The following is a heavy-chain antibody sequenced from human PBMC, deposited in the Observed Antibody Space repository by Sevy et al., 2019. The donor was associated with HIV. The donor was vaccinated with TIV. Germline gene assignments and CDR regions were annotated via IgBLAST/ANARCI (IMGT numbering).Heavy chain of an antibody. J-gene: IGHJ4*02. D-gene: IGHD3-10*01. CDR2: IRSKAYAGTT. CDR1: GFTFGDYA. CDR3: TRGGEGRITMVQASDY. Sequence: GGSLRLSCTASGFTFGDYAMSWFRQAPGKGLEWVGFIRSKAYAGTTEYAASVKGRFTISRDDSKSIAYLEMNSLKTEDTAVYYCTRGGEGRITMVQASDYWGQGTLVTVSS. V-gene: IGHV3-49*03.